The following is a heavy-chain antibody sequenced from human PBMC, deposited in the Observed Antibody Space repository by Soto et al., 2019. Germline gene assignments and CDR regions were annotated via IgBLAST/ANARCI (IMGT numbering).Heavy chain of an antibody. D-gene: IGHD3-10*01. CDR3: ARTPLRYYYGSGSYHTRQFVY. J-gene: IGHJ4*02. Sequence: PGGSLRLSCAASGFTFSSYSMNWVRQAPGKGLEWVSSISSSSSCIYYADSVKGRFTISRDNAKNSLYLQMNSLRAEDTAVYYCARTPLRYYYGSGSYHTRQFVYWGQGTLLTVSS. CDR2: ISSSSSCI. V-gene: IGHV3-21*01. CDR1: GFTFSSYS.